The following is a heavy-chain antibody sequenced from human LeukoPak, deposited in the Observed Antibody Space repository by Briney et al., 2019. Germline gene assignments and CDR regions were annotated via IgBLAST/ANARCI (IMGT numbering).Heavy chain of an antibody. J-gene: IGHJ5*02. V-gene: IGHV1-2*02. CDR1: GYSFSGNY. Sequence: ASGKVSCKASGYSFSGNYIHWVRQDPGQGLEWMGWINPKTGSTNYAEKFQGRVTMTRDTSISTCYMELSRLRSDDVAVYYCARSSGGSGRWGDNWFDPWGQGTLVIVSS. D-gene: IGHD3-10*01. CDR2: INPKTGST. CDR3: ARSSGGSGRWGDNWFDP.